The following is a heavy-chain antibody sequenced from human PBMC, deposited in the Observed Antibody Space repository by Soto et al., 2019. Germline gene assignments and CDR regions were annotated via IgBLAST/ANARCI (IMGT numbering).Heavy chain of an antibody. Sequence: PSETLSLTCTVSGDSINSGYSYWIWVRQSPGKGLEWIGYIYYSGSTYYKPSLKSRLIISIDTPRNQFSLKLTSATAADTAVYFCARVAPDLRYFDSWGQGTLVTVSS. J-gene: IGHJ4*02. CDR3: ARVAPDLRYFDS. CDR1: GDSINSGYSY. CDR2: IYYSGST. V-gene: IGHV4-30-4*01.